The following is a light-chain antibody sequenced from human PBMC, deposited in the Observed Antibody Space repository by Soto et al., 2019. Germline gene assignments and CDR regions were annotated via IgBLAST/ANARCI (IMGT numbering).Light chain of an antibody. Sequence: DIQMPQSTSSVSASVGDRVTITCRASQDLSSWLAWYQQKPGKAPKLLIYAASSLQSGVPSRFSGSGSGTDFPLTISSLQPEDFATYYCQQANRFPITFGQGTRLEIK. V-gene: IGKV1-12*01. CDR1: QDLSSW. CDR3: QQANRFPIT. CDR2: AAS. J-gene: IGKJ5*01.